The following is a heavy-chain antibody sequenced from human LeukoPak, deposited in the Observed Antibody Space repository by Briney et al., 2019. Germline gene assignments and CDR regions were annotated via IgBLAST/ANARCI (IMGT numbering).Heavy chain of an antibody. J-gene: IGHJ6*03. D-gene: IGHD2-2*01. CDR1: GGTFSSYA. V-gene: IGHV1-69*01. CDR3: ARDIVVVPAARPPWNYYYYYMDV. Sequence: ASVKVSCKASGGTFSSYAISWVRQAPGQGLEWMGGITPIFGTANYAQKFQGRVTITADESTSTAYMELSSLRSEDTAVYYCARDIVVVPAARPPWNYYYYYMDVWGKGTTVTVSS. CDR2: ITPIFGTA.